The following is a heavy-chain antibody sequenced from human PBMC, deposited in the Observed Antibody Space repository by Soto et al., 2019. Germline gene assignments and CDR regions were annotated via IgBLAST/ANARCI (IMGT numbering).Heavy chain of an antibody. CDR2: ISAHNGNT. V-gene: IGHV1-18*01. D-gene: IGHD1-1*01. CDR1: GYTFTSYG. J-gene: IGHJ4*02. Sequence: QVHLVQSGAEVKKPGASVKVSCKASGYTFTSYGITWVRQAPGQGLEWMGWISAHNGNTDYAQKLKGRVIVTRDTYTGIGYMELRGLISDDTAVYYWARGRYGDYWGQGALVTVSS. CDR3: ARGRYGDY.